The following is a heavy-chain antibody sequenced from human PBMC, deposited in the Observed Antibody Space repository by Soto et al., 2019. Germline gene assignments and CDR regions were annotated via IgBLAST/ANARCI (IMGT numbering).Heavy chain of an antibody. V-gene: IGHV3-23*01. CDR2: LSGGGSTT. CDR3: AKGPEYDILTGCDY. CDR1: GFTFSLSA. Sequence: EVQLLESGGGFVQPGESLRLSCAASGFTFSLSAMSWVRQAPGRGLDWVSSLSGGGSTTDYADSVKGRFTISRDNSKNTMHMQMNSLRAEDTAVYYCAKGPEYDILTGCDYWGQGALVTVSS. D-gene: IGHD3-9*01. J-gene: IGHJ4*02.